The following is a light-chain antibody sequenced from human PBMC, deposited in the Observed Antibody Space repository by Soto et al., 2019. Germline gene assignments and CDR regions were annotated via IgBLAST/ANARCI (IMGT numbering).Light chain of an antibody. V-gene: IGLV1-40*01. CDR3: QSYGTSLSGLYV. CDR1: SSNIGAGRD. CDR2: DSN. J-gene: IGLJ1*01. Sequence: QSVLTQPPSVSGAPGQRVIISCTGSSSNIGAGRDVHWYRQFPGEAPKFLISDSNHRPSGVPDRFSVSESGSAAWLAITGLRPEDEGDYFCQSYGTSLSGLYVFGTGTKVTVL.